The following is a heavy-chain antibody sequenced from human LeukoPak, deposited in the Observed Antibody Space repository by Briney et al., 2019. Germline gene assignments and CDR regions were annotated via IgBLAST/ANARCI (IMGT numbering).Heavy chain of an antibody. V-gene: IGHV4-61*01. CDR3: ARERGGYWFDP. CDR2: IYYSGST. Sequence: PSETLSLTCAVSGYSITSGYYWAWIRRPPGKGLEWIGYIYYSGSTNYNPSLKSRVTISVDTSKNQFSLKLSSVTAADTAVYYCARERGGYWFDPWGQGTLVTVSS. D-gene: IGHD2-15*01. J-gene: IGHJ5*02. CDR1: GYSITSGYY.